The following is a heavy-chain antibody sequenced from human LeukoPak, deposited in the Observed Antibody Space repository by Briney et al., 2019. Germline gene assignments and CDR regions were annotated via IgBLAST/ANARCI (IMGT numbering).Heavy chain of an antibody. D-gene: IGHD6-19*01. J-gene: IGHJ4*02. CDR1: GGSISSSNW. V-gene: IGHV4-4*02. CDR2: IYHSGST. Sequence: SGTLSLTCAVSGGSISSSNWWSWVRPPPGKGLEWIGEIYHSGSTNYNPSLKSRVTISVDTSKNQFSLKLNSVTAADTAVYYCASTQYSSGWTPFDYWGQGTLVTVSS. CDR3: ASTQYSSGWTPFDY.